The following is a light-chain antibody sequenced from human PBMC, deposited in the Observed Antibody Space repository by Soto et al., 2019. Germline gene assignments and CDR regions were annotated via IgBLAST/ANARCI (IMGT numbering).Light chain of an antibody. J-gene: IGKJ1*01. V-gene: IGKV1-5*01. CDR2: DAS. CDR1: QDIGGR. Sequence: DFQMTQSPSSVSSSVSERITITFRASQDIGGRLAWYQQKPGKAPKALIHDASSLESGVPSRFSGSGSGTEFTLTISSLQPDDFATYHCQQYKSYWTFGQGTKVDI. CDR3: QQYKSYWT.